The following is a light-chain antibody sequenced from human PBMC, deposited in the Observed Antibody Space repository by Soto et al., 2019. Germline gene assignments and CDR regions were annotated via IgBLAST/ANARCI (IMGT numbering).Light chain of an antibody. CDR1: QTISSW. V-gene: IGKV1-5*01. CDR3: QQYNSYWT. J-gene: IGKJ1*01. Sequence: DIQMTQSPSTLSGSVGDRVTITCRASQTISSWLAWYQQKPGKAPKLLIYDASSLESGVPSRFSGSGSGTEFTLTISSLQPDHFATYYCQQYNSYWTFGQGTKADI. CDR2: DAS.